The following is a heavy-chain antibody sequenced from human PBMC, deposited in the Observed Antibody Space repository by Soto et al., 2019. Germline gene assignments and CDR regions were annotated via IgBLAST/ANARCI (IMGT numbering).Heavy chain of an antibody. D-gene: IGHD3-10*01. Sequence: QVQLQESGPGLVKPSQTLSLTCTVSGGSISSGGYYWSWIRQHPGKGLEWIGYIYYSGSTYYNPSLKSRVTISVDTSNNQFSLKLSSVTAADTAVYYCARDSEASGRWFDPWGQGTLVTVSS. V-gene: IGHV4-31*03. CDR3: ARDSEASGRWFDP. CDR1: GGSISSGGYY. J-gene: IGHJ5*02. CDR2: IYYSGST.